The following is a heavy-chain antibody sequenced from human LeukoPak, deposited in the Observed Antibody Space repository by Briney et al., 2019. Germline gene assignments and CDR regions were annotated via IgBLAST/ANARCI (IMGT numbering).Heavy chain of an antibody. J-gene: IGHJ4*02. D-gene: IGHD6-13*01. Sequence: GGSLRLSCAASGFTFSIYAMSWVRQAPGKGLEWVSGINYSGGSTYYADYVKGRFTISRDNSKNTLYLQMNSLRVEDTAIYYCAKGGVWTRRYFDYWGQGTLVTVSS. CDR1: GFTFSIYA. V-gene: IGHV3-23*01. CDR2: INYSGGST. CDR3: AKGGVWTRRYFDY.